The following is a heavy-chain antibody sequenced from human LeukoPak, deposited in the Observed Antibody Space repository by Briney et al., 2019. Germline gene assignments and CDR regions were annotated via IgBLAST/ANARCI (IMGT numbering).Heavy chain of an antibody. D-gene: IGHD4-17*01. V-gene: IGHV4-59*12. CDR1: GGSISSYF. CDR3: ARWRSLDYGDSGYYFDY. CDR2: IYYSGST. J-gene: IGHJ4*02. Sequence: PSETLSLTCTVSGGSISSYFWSWIRQPPGKGLEWIGSIYYSGSTYYNPSLKSRVTISVDTSKNQFSLKLSSVTAADTAVYYCARWRSLDYGDSGYYFDYWGQGTLVTVSS.